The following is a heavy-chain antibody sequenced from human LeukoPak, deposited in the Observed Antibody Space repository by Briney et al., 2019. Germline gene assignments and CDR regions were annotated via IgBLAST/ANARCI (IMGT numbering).Heavy chain of an antibody. CDR2: ISSSSSYI. J-gene: IGHJ3*01. V-gene: IGHV3-21*01. CDR3: ASGKYSSGWDDAFDF. Sequence: PGGSLRLSCAASGFTFSSYSMNWVRQAPGKGLEWVSSISSSSSYIYYADSVKGRFTISRDNAKNSLYLQMNSLKAEDTAVYYCASGKYSSGWDDAFDFWGQGTMVTVSS. D-gene: IGHD6-19*01. CDR1: GFTFSSYS.